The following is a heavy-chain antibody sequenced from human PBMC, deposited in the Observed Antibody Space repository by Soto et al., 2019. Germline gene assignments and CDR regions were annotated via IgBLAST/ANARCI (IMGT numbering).Heavy chain of an antibody. V-gene: IGHV3-64D*06. Sequence: GGSLRLSCFGSGFPVSSFGMHWVRQAPGKGLEHVSTLSSNGIGTYYADSVKGRFTFSRDTSKNTLYLQMSSLRTEDTAVYYCVKDMGQAAVGIRYPYGLDVWGLGTTVTVSS. J-gene: IGHJ6*02. D-gene: IGHD6-13*01. CDR3: VKDMGQAAVGIRYPYGLDV. CDR1: GFPVSSFG. CDR2: LSSNGIGT.